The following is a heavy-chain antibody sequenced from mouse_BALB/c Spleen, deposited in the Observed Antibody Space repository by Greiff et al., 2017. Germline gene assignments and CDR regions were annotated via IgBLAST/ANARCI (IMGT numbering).Heavy chain of an antibody. CDR3: ARDAGNHFWYFDV. D-gene: IGHD2-1*01. Sequence: VMLVESGPGPVAPSQSLSITCTVSGFSLTGYGVNWVRQPPGKGLEWLGMIWGDGSTDYNSALKSRLSISKDNSKSQVFLKMNSLQTDDTARYYCARDAGNHFWYFDVWGAGTTVTVSS. V-gene: IGHV2-6-7*01. J-gene: IGHJ1*01. CDR1: GFSLTGYG. CDR2: IWGDGST.